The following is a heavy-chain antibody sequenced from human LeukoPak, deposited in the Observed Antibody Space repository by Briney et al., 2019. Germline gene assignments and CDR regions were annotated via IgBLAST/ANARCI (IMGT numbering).Heavy chain of an antibody. J-gene: IGHJ4*02. Sequence: PSETPSLTCAVYGGSFSGYYWSWIRQPPGKGLEWIGEINHSGSTNYNPSLKSRVTISVGTSKNQFSLKLSSVTAADTAVYYCARVRYCSSTSCYQIDYWGQGTLVTVSS. CDR1: GGSFSGYY. V-gene: IGHV4-34*01. D-gene: IGHD2-2*01. CDR2: INHSGST. CDR3: ARVRYCSSTSCYQIDY.